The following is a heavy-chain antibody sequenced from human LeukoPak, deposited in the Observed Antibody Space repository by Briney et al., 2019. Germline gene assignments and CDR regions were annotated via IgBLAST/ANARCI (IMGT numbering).Heavy chain of an antibody. CDR2: INPNSGGT. Sequence: GASVKVSCKASGYTFTGYYMHWVRQAPGQGLEWMGWINPNSGGTNYAQKFQGRVTMTRDTSISTAYMELSRPRSDDTAVYYCARVRRIWAAAGQTTFDPWGQGTLVTVSS. D-gene: IGHD6-13*01. V-gene: IGHV1-2*02. CDR3: ARVRRIWAAAGQTTFDP. CDR1: GYTFTGYY. J-gene: IGHJ5*02.